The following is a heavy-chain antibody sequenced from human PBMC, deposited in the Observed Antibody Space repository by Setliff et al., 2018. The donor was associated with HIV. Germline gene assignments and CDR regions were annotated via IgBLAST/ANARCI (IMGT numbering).Heavy chain of an antibody. D-gene: IGHD3-9*01. J-gene: IGHJ6*02. V-gene: IGHV4-30-4*08. CDR2: IYYSGST. CDR3: ATAAILTGYYTYYYGMDV. CDR1: GGSISSGDYY. Sequence: TLSLTCTVSGGSISSGDYYWSWIRQPPGKGLEWIGYIYYSGSTYYNPSLKSRVTISVDTSKNQFSLKLSSVTAADTAVYYCATAAILTGYYTYYYGMDVWGQGTTVTVSS.